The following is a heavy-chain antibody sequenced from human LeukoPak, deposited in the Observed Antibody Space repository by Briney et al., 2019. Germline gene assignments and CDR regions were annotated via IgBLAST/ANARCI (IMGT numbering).Heavy chain of an antibody. Sequence: GGSLRLSRAASGFTFSSYSMHWVRQAPGKGLEWLTLISYHGSNKEYTDSVKGRFTISRDNSKNTLFLQMNSLRTEDTAIYFCARSPERLGQGYLDSWGQGTLVTVSS. CDR3: ARSPERLGQGYLDS. V-gene: IGHV3-30*04. J-gene: IGHJ4*02. D-gene: IGHD3/OR15-3a*01. CDR2: ISYHGSNK. CDR1: GFTFSSYS.